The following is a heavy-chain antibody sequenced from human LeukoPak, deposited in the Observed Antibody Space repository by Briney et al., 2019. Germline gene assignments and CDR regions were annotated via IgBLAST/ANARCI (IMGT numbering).Heavy chain of an antibody. CDR2: ISYDGSNK. J-gene: IGHJ3*02. D-gene: IGHD4-17*01. V-gene: IGHV3-30-3*01. CDR3: AREHDYGDYPDAFDI. CDR1: GFTFSSYA. Sequence: PGGSLRLSCAASGFTFSSYAMHWVRQAPGKGLEWVAVISYDGSNKYYADSVKGRFTISRDNSKNTLYLQMNSLRAEDTAVYYCAREHDYGDYPDAFDIWGQGTMATVSS.